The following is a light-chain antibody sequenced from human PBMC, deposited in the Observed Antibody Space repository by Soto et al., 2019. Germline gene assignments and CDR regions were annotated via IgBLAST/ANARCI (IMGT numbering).Light chain of an antibody. J-gene: IGLJ1*01. V-gene: IGLV2-11*01. CDR2: DVS. CDR1: SSDVGGYNY. Sequence: QSALTQPRSVSGSPGQPVTISCTGTSSDVGGYNYVSWYQQHPGKAPKLMIYDVSKRPSGVPDRFSGSKSGNTASLTISGLQAEDEADYYCCSYAGSYTSRVFGTGTKVTVL. CDR3: CSYAGSYTSRV.